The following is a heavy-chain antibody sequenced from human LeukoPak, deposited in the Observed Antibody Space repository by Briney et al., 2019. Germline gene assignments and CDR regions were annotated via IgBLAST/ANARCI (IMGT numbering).Heavy chain of an antibody. CDR1: GGSFSGYY. J-gene: IGHJ5*02. Sequence: NPSETLSLTCAVYGGSFSGYYWSWIRQPPGKGLEWIGEINHSGSTNYNPSPKSRVTISVDTSKNQFSLKLSSVTAADTAVYYCARVVAAVADNWFDPWGQGTLVTVSS. V-gene: IGHV4-34*01. D-gene: IGHD6-19*01. CDR3: ARVVAAVADNWFDP. CDR2: INHSGST.